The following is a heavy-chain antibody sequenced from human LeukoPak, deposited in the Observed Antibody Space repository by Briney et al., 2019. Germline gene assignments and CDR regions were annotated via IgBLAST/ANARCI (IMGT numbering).Heavy chain of an antibody. D-gene: IGHD2-21*01. V-gene: IGHV4-30-4*01. CDR2: IHHSGNT. J-gene: IGHJ4*02. CDR3: ARDVVRDYFDY. Sequence: SETLSLTCTVSGGSISSGDYYWSWIRQPPGKGQEWIGYIHHSGNTYYNPSLKSRVNISLDTSKNQFSLKLSSGTAADTAVYYCARDVVRDYFDYWGQGTPVTVSS. CDR1: GGSISSGDYY.